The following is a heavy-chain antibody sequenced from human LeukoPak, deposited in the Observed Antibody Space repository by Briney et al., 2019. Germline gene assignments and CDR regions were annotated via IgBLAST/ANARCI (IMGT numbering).Heavy chain of an antibody. J-gene: IGHJ4*02. CDR2: IHRRSGGT. CDR3: STAPIPEYYFDS. CDR1: GDSFTGDC. D-gene: IGHD2-21*01. V-gene: IGHV1-2*02. Sequence: ASVKVYCQASGDSFTGDCLHWVRQAPGQGPEWVGCIHRRSGGTTYSQKFRGRVAMTIDTSMSTAYMDLSRLTSDDTAMYYCSTAPIPEYYFDSWGQGTLVTVSS.